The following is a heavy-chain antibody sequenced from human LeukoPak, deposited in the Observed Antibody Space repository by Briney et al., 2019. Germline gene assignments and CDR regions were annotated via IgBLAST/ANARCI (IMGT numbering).Heavy chain of an antibody. D-gene: IGHD6-13*01. CDR3: ARVMQQQLGGRYYSYYHYMDV. CDR2: INHSGST. Sequence: KPSETLSLTCAVYGGSFSGYYWSWIRQPPGKGLEWSGEINHSGSTNYNPSLKSRVTISVDTSRNQFSLKLSSVTAADTAVYYCARVMQQQLGGRYYSYYHYMDVWGKGTTVTVSS. J-gene: IGHJ6*03. V-gene: IGHV4-34*01. CDR1: GGSFSGYY.